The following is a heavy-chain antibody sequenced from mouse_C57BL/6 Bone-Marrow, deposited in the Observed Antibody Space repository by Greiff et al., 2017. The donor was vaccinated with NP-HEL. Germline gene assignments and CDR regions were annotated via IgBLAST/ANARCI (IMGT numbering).Heavy chain of an antibody. CDR1: GYTFTSYW. Sequence: VQLQQPGAELVMPEASVKLSCKASGYTFTSYWMHWVKQRPGQGLEWIGEIDPSDSYTNYNQKFKGKSTLTVDKSSSTAYMQRSSLTSEDSAVYYCAIYYSNYVGFDYWGQGTTLTVSS. V-gene: IGHV1-69*01. J-gene: IGHJ2*01. D-gene: IGHD2-5*01. CDR2: IDPSDSYT. CDR3: AIYYSNYVGFDY.